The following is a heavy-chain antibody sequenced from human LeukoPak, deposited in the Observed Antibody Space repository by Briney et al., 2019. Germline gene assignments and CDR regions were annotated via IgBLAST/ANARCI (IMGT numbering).Heavy chain of an antibody. D-gene: IGHD5-12*01. J-gene: IGHJ4*02. Sequence: GGSLRLSCAASGLVFGKYAMAWVRQAPRKGLECVSIISDDSSFTYYLDSVKGRSTIFGDNSKNTLYLHMDSLKAEDTAVYYCAKGRCSGPGCDSFDYWGQGALVTVSS. CDR2: ISDDSSFT. CDR3: AKGRCSGPGCDSFDY. CDR1: GLVFGKYA. V-gene: IGHV3-23*01.